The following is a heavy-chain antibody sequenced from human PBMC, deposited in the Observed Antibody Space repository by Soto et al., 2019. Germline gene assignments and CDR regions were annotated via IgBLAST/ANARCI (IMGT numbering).Heavy chain of an antibody. CDR1: LFSFSNYA. CDR3: ARDRPPTDSSNDALDI. V-gene: IGHV3-33*01. Sequence: WWSLRLSCSASLFSFSNYAMHWFRQAPGKGLEWLAVIYYDGSKKFFADSVKGRFSVSRDNSKNTLFLQINSLRAEDTAVYYCARDRPPTDSSNDALDIWGQGTMVTVSS. J-gene: IGHJ3*02. CDR2: IYYDGSKK.